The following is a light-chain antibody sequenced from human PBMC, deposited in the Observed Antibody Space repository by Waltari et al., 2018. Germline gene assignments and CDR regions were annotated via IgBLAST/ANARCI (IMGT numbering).Light chain of an antibody. CDR2: EVS. V-gene: IGLV2-14*01. Sequence: QSALTQPASVSGSPGQSITISCTGTSSDDGGFNYFPWYQQPPGKAPKFMIYEVSNRPSGVSNRFSGSKSGNTASLTISGLQAEDEADYYCSSYTTSNTLVFGGGTKLTVL. CDR3: SSYTTSNTLV. CDR1: SSDDGGFNY. J-gene: IGLJ3*02.